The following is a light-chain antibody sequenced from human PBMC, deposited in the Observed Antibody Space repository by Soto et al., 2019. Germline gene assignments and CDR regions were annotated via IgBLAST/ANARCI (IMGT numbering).Light chain of an antibody. J-gene: IGKJ5*01. CDR1: QSISGW. Sequence: DIQLTQSPSTLSASVGDRVIITCRASQSISGWLAWFQQKPGKAPKLLIYDASTLETGAPSRFSGSGSGTEFTLTISSLQPDDVATYYCQQHIAYPPITFGQGTRV. CDR2: DAS. CDR3: QQHIAYPPIT. V-gene: IGKV1-5*01.